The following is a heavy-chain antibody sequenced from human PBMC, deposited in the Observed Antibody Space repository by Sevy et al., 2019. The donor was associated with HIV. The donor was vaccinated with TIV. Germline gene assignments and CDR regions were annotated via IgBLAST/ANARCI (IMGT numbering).Heavy chain of an antibody. D-gene: IGHD3-22*01. V-gene: IGHV3-21*01. CDR3: ARALGYYDGSGYYPDAFDI. Sequence: GGSLRLSCAASGFTFSSYSMNWVRQAPGKGLEWVSTISSSSSYIYYADSVKGRFTISRDNAKNSLYLQMNSLRAEDTAVYYCARALGYYDGSGYYPDAFDIWGQGTMVTVSS. CDR2: ISSSSSYI. CDR1: GFTFSSYS. J-gene: IGHJ3*02.